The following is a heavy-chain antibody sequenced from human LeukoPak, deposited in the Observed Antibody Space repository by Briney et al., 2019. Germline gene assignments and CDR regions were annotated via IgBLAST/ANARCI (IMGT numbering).Heavy chain of an antibody. CDR1: GFTFSSYT. CDR3: ARATTYDILTGYFDY. J-gene: IGHJ4*02. V-gene: IGHV3-21*01. CDR2: ISSSSYI. Sequence: GGSLRLSCAASGFTFSSYTMNWVRQAPGKGLEWVSSISSSSYIYYSESVKGRFTMSRDNAKNSLYLQMNSLRAEDTAVYYCARATTYDILTGYFDYWGQGTLVTVSS. D-gene: IGHD3-9*01.